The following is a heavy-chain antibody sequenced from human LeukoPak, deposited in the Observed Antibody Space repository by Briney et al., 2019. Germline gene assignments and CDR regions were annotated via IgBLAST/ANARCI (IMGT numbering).Heavy chain of an antibody. V-gene: IGHV3-11*01. CDR3: ARDSPFSAVAGDDAFDI. D-gene: IGHD6-19*01. CDR1: GFIFSTYR. J-gene: IGHJ3*02. Sequence: GGSLRLSCAASGFIFSTYRMSWVRQAPGKGLEWVSYISGSGSIIYYADSVKGRFTISRDNAKNSLYLQMNSLRAEDTAVYYCARDSPFSAVAGDDAFDIWGQGTMVTVSS. CDR2: ISGSGSII.